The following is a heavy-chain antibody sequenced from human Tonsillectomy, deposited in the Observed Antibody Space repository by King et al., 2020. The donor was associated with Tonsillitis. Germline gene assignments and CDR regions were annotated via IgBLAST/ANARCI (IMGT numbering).Heavy chain of an antibody. Sequence: QLQESGPGLVKPSETLSLTCTVSGYSISSGYYWGWIRQPPGKGLEWIGSIYHSGSTYYNPSLKSRVTISVDTSKNQFSLKLSSVTAADRAVYYCALVQGGYFDLWGRGTLVTVSS. J-gene: IGHJ2*01. D-gene: IGHD3-10*01. V-gene: IGHV4-38-2*02. CDR1: GYSISSGYY. CDR2: IYHSGST. CDR3: ALVQGGYFDL.